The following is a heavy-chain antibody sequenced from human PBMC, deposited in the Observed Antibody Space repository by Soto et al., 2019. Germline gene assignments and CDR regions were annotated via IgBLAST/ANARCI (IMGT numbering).Heavy chain of an antibody. CDR1: GFTFSSYA. V-gene: IGHV3-30-3*01. CDR3: ARDLYYYDSSGLFVLDY. J-gene: IGHJ4*02. D-gene: IGHD3-22*01. Sequence: PGGSLRLSCAASGFTFSSYAMHWVRQAPGKGLEWVAVISYDGSNKYYADSVKGRFTISRDNSKNTLYLQMNSLRAEDTAVYYCARDLYYYDSSGLFVLDYWGQGTLVTVSS. CDR2: ISYDGSNK.